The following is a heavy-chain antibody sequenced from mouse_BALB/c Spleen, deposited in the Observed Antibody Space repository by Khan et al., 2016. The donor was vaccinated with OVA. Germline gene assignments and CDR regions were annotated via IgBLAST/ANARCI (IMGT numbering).Heavy chain of an antibody. V-gene: IGHV1S81*02. CDR3: SRSVYGSFAY. D-gene: IGHD2-2*01. Sequence: VQLQQSGAELVKPGASVRLSCKASGYTFTSYYLYWVKQRPGQGLEWIGDINPSSGGTNFNEKFKSKATLTVDKSSSKAYIQLNSLTAEYSAVYYCSRSVYGSFAYWGQGTLVTVSA. J-gene: IGHJ3*01. CDR2: INPSSGGT. CDR1: GYTFTSYY.